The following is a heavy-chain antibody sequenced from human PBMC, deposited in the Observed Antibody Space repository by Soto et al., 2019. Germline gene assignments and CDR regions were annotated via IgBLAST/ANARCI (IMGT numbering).Heavy chain of an antibody. Sequence: QVQLQESGPGLVKPSGTLSLTCAVSGGSISSSNWWSWVRQPPGKGLEWIGEIYHSGSTNYNPSLKSRVTISVDKSTNQFSLQLSSVTAADTAVYYCARGPGGYDIPYYYYGMDVWGQGTTVTVSS. CDR2: IYHSGST. V-gene: IGHV4-4*02. CDR3: ARGPGGYDIPYYYYGMDV. D-gene: IGHD5-12*01. CDR1: GGSISSSNW. J-gene: IGHJ6*02.